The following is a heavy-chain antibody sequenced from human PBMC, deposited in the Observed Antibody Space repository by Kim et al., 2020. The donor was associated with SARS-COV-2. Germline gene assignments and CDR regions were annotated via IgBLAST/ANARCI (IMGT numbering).Heavy chain of an antibody. V-gene: IGHV3-7*04. J-gene: IGHJ3*02. Sequence: GRFTISRDHAKNSLYLQMNSLRAEDTAVYYCARDLSYYYDSSGYNDAFDIWGQGTMVTVSS. CDR3: ARDLSYYYDSSGYNDAFDI. D-gene: IGHD3-22*01.